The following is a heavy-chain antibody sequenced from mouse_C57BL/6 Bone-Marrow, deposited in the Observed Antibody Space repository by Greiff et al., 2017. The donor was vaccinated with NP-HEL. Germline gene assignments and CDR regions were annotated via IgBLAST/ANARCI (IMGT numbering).Heavy chain of an antibody. CDR2: IYPGGGYT. CDR1: GYTFTNYW. CDR3: AGGILYDYDAY. V-gene: IGHV1-63*01. Sequence: QVQLQQSGAELVRPGTSVKMSCKASGYTFTNYWIGWARQRPGHGLEWFGDIYPGGGYTNYNEKFKGKATLTADKSSSTAYMQFSSLTSEDSAIYYCAGGILYDYDAYWGQGTLVTVSA. J-gene: IGHJ3*01. D-gene: IGHD2-4*01.